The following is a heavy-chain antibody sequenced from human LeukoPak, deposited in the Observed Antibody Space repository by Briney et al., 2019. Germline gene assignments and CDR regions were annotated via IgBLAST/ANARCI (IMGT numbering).Heavy chain of an antibody. CDR1: GGSFSSYY. D-gene: IGHD5-18*01. J-gene: IGHJ4*02. CDR3: ARGLPLRAMVEGPNYFDY. CDR2: INHSGST. V-gene: IGHV4-34*01. Sequence: SETLSLTCAVYGGSFSSYYWSWIRQPPGKGLEWIGEINHSGSTNYNPSLKSRVTISVDTSKNQFSLKLSSVTAADTAVYYCARGLPLRAMVEGPNYFDYWGQGTLVTVSS.